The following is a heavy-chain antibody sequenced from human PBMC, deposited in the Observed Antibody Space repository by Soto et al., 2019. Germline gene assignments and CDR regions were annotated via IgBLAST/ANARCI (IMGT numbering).Heavy chain of an antibody. CDR1: GFIFSNSG. Sequence: FLRITGLDCGFIFSNSGIHGVRQTPGKGLEWVAFMSYDGSDTFYADSVKGRFTISRDNSKNNLFLHMSNLRAEDTAMYYCTIVRVADSALDHWGQGTLVTVYS. CDR2: MSYDGSDT. J-gene: IGHJ4*02. V-gene: IGHV3-30*03. CDR3: TIVRVADSALDH. D-gene: IGHD3-10*02.